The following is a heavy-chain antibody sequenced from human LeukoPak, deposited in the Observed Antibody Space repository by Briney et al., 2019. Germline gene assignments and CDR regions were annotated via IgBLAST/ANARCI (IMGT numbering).Heavy chain of an antibody. Sequence: SETLSLTCAVHGGSFSGYYWSWIRQPPGKGLEWIGEINHSGRTKYNPSLKSRVTISVDTSKKQFSLRLTSVTAADTAVYSCARGLVPFKRLFPGGGNGFAPGGREPLFTVPS. CDR2: INHSGRT. V-gene: IGHV4-34*01. CDR3: ARGLVPFKRLFPGGGNGFAP. J-gene: IGHJ5*02. D-gene: IGHD3-16*01. CDR1: GGSFSGYY.